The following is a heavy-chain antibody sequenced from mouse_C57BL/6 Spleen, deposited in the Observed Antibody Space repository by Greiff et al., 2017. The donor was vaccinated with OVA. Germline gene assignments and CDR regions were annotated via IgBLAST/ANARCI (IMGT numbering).Heavy chain of an antibody. CDR3: ARLYDSCAMDY. V-gene: IGHV5-12*01. CDR2: ISNGGGST. J-gene: IGHJ4*01. CDR1: GFTFSDYY. D-gene: IGHD2-10*02. Sequence: EVNVVESGGGLVQPGGSLKLSCAASGFTFSDYYMYWVRQTPEKRLEWVAYISNGGGSTYYPDTVKGRFTISRDNDKNTLYLQMSRLKSEDTAMYYCARLYDSCAMDYCGQGTSVTVSS.